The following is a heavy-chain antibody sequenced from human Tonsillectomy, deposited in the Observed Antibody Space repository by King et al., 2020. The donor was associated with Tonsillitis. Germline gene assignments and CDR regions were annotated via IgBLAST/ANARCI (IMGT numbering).Heavy chain of an antibody. Sequence: QLVQSGGGVVQPGGSLRLSCAASGFTFSNYGMHWVRQAPGKGLEWVALIRYDGSKKYYAESVKGRFTISRDNSKNTLYLQMNSLRAEDTAMYYCANHQFYAMDVWGQGTSVTVSS. CDR3: ANHQFYAMDV. V-gene: IGHV3-30*02. CDR1: GFTFSNYG. CDR2: IRYDGSKK. J-gene: IGHJ6*02. D-gene: IGHD5-24*01.